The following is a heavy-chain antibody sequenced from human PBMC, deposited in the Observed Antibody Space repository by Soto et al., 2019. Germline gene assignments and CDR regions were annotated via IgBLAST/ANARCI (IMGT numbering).Heavy chain of an antibody. CDR3: ARYPPFYDYVWGSYRSYYYYYMDV. J-gene: IGHJ6*03. D-gene: IGHD3-16*02. CDR2: ISSSGSTI. V-gene: IGHV3-11*01. Sequence: GGSLKLSCAASGFTFSDYYMSWIRQAPGKGLEWVSYISSSGSTIYYADSVKGRFTISRDNAKNSLYLQMNSLRAEDTAVYYCARYPPFYDYVWGSYRSYYYYYMDVWGKGTTVTVSS. CDR1: GFTFSDYY.